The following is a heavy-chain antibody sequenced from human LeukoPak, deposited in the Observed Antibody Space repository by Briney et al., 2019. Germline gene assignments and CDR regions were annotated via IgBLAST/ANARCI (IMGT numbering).Heavy chain of an antibody. CDR3: ARVSGSSWYYDY. J-gene: IGHJ4*02. V-gene: IGHV3-7*02. CDR2: IKQDGSEK. Sequence: GGSLRLSCAASGFTFSSYWMSWVRQAPGKGLEWVANIKQDGSEKYYVDSVKGRFTISRDNTRNSLFLQMSSLRAEDTAVYYCARVSGSSWYYDYWGQGTLVTVSS. D-gene: IGHD6-13*01. CDR1: GFTFSSYW.